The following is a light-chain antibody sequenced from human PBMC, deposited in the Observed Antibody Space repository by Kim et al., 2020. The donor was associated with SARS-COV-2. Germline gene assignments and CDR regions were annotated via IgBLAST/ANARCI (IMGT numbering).Light chain of an antibody. J-gene: IGLJ1*01. V-gene: IGLV2-14*03. CDR3: SSYTDASYFV. CDR2: NVG. Sequence: PGQSITISCTGAISDIGLNYVSWYQHLPGKAPTLIIFNVGQRPSGVSYRFSGSKSGNTASLSISGLQTIDEGDYYCSSYTDASYFVFGGGTKVTVL. CDR1: ISDIGLNY.